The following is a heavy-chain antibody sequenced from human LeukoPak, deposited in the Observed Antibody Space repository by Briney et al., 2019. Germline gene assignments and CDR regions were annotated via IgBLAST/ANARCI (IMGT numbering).Heavy chain of an antibody. Sequence: AASVKVSCKASGYTFTSYGISWVRQAPGQGLEWMGWISTYNGNTNYAQKLQGRVTMTTDTSTSTAYMELRSLRSDDTAVYYCARDSSDYYDSSGYYYYWGQGTLVTVSS. CDR1: GYTFTSYG. V-gene: IGHV1-18*01. CDR2: ISTYNGNT. CDR3: ARDSSDYYDSSGYYYY. J-gene: IGHJ4*02. D-gene: IGHD3-22*01.